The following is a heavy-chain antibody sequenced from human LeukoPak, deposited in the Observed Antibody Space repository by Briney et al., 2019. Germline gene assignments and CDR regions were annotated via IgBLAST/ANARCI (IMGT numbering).Heavy chain of an antibody. V-gene: IGHV3-9*01. D-gene: IGHD6-19*01. J-gene: IGHJ6*02. Sequence: GGSLRLSCAASGFTFDDYAMHWVRQAPGKGLEWVSGISWNSGSIGYADSVKGRFTISRDNAKHSLYLQMNSLRAEDTALYYCAKGTVAGTYYYYGMDVWGQGTTVTVSS. CDR3: AKGTVAGTYYYYGMDV. CDR1: GFTFDDYA. CDR2: ISWNSGSI.